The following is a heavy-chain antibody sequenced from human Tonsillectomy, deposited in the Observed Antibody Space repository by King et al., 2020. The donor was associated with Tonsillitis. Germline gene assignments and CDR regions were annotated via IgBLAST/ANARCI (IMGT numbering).Heavy chain of an antibody. J-gene: IGHJ6*02. D-gene: IGHD2-15*01. Sequence: QLVQSGAEVKKPGASVKVSCKASGYTFTGQYMHWVRQTPGQGLECMGWINPNTGGTNYAQKFQGRVTMTRDTSISTAYMDLSRLRSDDTAVYFCARDGNGVDVWGQGTTVTVSS. CDR1: GYTFTGQY. CDR2: INPNTGGT. V-gene: IGHV1-2*02. CDR3: ARDGNGVDV.